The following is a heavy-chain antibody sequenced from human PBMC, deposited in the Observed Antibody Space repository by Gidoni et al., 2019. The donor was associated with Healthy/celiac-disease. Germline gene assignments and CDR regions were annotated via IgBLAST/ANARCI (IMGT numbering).Heavy chain of an antibody. D-gene: IGHD3-10*01. V-gene: IGHV4-30-2*01. CDR1: GGSISSGGYT. CDR3: ARDAYYYGSGSYSGFDP. CDR2: IYHSGST. J-gene: IGHJ5*02. Sequence: QLQLQESGSGLVKPSQTLSLTCAVSGGSISSGGYTWSWIRQPPGKGLEWIGYIYHSGSTYYNPYLKSRVTISVDRSKNQFSLKLSSVTAADTAVYYCARDAYYYGSGSYSGFDPWGQGTLVTVSS.